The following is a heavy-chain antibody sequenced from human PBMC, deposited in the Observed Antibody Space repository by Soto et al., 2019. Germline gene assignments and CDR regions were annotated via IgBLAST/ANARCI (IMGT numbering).Heavy chain of an antibody. CDR1: GGSISSSSYY. CDR3: ATRWFGEGND. Sequence: QLQLQESGPGLVKPSETPSLTCTVSGGSISSSSYYWGWIRQPPGKGLEWIGSIYYSGSTYYNPSLRSRVTISVDTSKHQFSLQLSSVAAADTAVYYCATRWFGEGNDWGQGTLVTVSS. J-gene: IGHJ4*02. V-gene: IGHV4-39*05. CDR2: IYYSGST. D-gene: IGHD3-10*01.